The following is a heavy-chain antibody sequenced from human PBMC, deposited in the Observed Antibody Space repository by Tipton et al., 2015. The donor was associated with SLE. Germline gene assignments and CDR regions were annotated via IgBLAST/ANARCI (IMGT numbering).Heavy chain of an antibody. CDR3: ASIYYYDSSDSFDY. V-gene: IGHV4-34*01. CDR1: GGSISTYY. D-gene: IGHD3-22*01. Sequence: TLSLTCTVSGGSISTYYWNWIRQPPGKGLEWIGDVNHSGSTNYNPSLKSRVTISVDTSKNQFSLKLSSVTAADTAVYYCASIYYYDSSDSFDYWGQGTLVTVSS. J-gene: IGHJ4*02. CDR2: VNHSGST.